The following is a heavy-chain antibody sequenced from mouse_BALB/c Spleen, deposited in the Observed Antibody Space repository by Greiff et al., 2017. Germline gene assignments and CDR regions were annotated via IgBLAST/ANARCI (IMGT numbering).Heavy chain of an antibody. D-gene: IGHD2-4*01. Sequence: EVQLQQSGAELVKPGASVKLSCTASGFNIKDTYMHWVKQRPEQGLEWIGRIDPANGNTKYDPKFQGKATITADTSSNTAYLQLSSLTSEDTAVYYCASPYDYDRYFDVWGAGTTVTVSS. J-gene: IGHJ1*01. CDR1: GFNIKDTY. V-gene: IGHV14-3*02. CDR2: IDPANGNT. CDR3: ASPYDYDRYFDV.